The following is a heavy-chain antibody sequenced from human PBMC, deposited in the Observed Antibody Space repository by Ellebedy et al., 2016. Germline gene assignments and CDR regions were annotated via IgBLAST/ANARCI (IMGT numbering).Heavy chain of an antibody. CDR3: ARDRYGVPDY. J-gene: IGHJ4*02. CDR2: SDSSGTSM. Sequence: GGSLRLXXVASGFTLSSFGMNWVRQAPGKGLEWLSYSDSSGTSMIYADSVKGRFTTSRDSAKNSLFLQMNSLRAEDTAVYYCARDRYGVPDYWGQGTLVTVSS. D-gene: IGHD5-18*01. V-gene: IGHV3-48*04. CDR1: GFTLSSFG.